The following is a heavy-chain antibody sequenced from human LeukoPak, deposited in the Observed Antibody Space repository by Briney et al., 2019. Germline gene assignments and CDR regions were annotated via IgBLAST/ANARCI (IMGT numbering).Heavy chain of an antibody. CDR1: GYTFTGYY. V-gene: IGHV1-2*02. J-gene: IGHJ6*02. CDR3: ARDREYLYYYYGMDV. CDR2: INPNSGGT. Sequence: ASVKVSCKASGYTFTGYYMHWVRQAPGQGLEWMGWINPNSGGTNYAQKFQGRVTMTRDTSISTACMELSRLRSDDTAVYYCARDREYLYYYYGMDVWGQGTTVTVSS. D-gene: IGHD2/OR15-2a*01.